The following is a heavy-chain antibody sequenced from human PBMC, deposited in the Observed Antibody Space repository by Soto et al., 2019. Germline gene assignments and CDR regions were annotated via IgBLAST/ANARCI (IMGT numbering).Heavy chain of an antibody. J-gene: IGHJ6*02. CDR2: ISTDNGNT. V-gene: IGHV1-18*01. Sequence: QVHLVQSGAEMKKPGALVKVSCKASGYSFTSYGISWVRQAPGQGLEWMGWISTDNGNTNYAHNLQGRVTMTTDTSTSTAFMELWGLTSDDTAVYFCARDVPDTNLFFYYYGMDAWGQGTTVTVSS. CDR3: ARDVPDTNLFFYYYGMDA. D-gene: IGHD2-21*01. CDR1: GYSFTSYG.